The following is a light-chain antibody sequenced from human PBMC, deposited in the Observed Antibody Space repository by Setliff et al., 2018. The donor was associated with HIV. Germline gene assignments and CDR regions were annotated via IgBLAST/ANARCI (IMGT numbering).Light chain of an antibody. CDR3: SSYATSNTLP. V-gene: IGLV2-14*01. CDR1: SRDVGGYNY. J-gene: IGLJ1*01. CDR2: EVR. Sequence: QSVLAQPASVSGSPGQSITISCTGTSRDVGGYNYVSWYQQHPGKAPKLIIYEVRNRPSGVSNRFSGSKSGNTASLTISGLQTEDEADYYCSSYATSNTLPFGTGTKVTVL.